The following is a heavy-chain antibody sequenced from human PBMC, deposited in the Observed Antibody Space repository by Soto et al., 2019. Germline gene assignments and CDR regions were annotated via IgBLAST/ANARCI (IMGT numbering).Heavy chain of an antibody. J-gene: IGHJ6*02. CDR2: ISGASGTI. Sequence: PGGSLRLSCAASGFTFRNYNMNWVRQALGKGLEWLSYISGASGTIYYADSMQGRFTISRDNAKNSLYLQMNSLRAEDTAMYYCAREWGYGYGMDFRGQATTVTVS. V-gene: IGHV3-48*01. D-gene: IGHD2-15*01. CDR1: GFTFRNYN. CDR3: AREWGYGYGMDF.